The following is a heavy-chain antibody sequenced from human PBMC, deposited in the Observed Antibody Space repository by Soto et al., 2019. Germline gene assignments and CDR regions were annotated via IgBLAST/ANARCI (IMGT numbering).Heavy chain of an antibody. V-gene: IGHV4-59*01. CDR3: ASGGYGSGSRKFDY. CDR1: GCSISSYY. CDR2: IYYSGST. D-gene: IGHD3-10*01. Sequence: TLSLTCTVAGCSISSYYWSWIRQPPGKGLEWIGYIYYSGSTNYNPSLKSRVTISVDTSKNQFSLKLSSVTAADTAVYYCASGGYGSGSRKFDYWGQGTLVTVSS. J-gene: IGHJ4*02.